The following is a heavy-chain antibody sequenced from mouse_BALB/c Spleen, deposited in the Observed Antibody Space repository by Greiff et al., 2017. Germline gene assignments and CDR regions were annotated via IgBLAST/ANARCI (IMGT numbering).Heavy chain of an antibody. CDR1: GFTFSSYA. CDR2: ISSGGSYT. D-gene: IGHD3-3*01. J-gene: IGHJ4*01. V-gene: IGHV5-9-3*01. CDR3: ARQGDRDAMDY. Sequence: EVQVVESGGGLVKPGGSLKLSCAASGFTFSSYAMSWVRQTPGKRLEWVATISSGGSYTYYPDSVKGRFTISRDNAKNTLYLQMSSLRSEDTAMYYCARQGDRDAMDYWGQGTSVTVSS.